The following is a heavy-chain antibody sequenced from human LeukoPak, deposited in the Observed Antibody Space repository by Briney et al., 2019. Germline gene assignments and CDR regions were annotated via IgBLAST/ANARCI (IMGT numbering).Heavy chain of an antibody. D-gene: IGHD6-13*01. CDR1: GGSISRGDYY. CDR3: AREYSSSWYYFDY. Sequence: SQTLSLTCTVSGGSISRGDYYWSWIRQPPGKGLEWIGYIYYSGSTNYNPSLKSRVTISVDTSKNQFSLKLSSVTAADTAVYYCAREYSSSWYYFDYWGQGTLVTVSS. V-gene: IGHV4-61*08. CDR2: IYYSGST. J-gene: IGHJ4*02.